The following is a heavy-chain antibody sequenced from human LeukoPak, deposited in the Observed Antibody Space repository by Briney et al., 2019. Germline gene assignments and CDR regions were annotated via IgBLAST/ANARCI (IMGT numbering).Heavy chain of an antibody. D-gene: IGHD3-16*01. V-gene: IGHV3-23*01. CDR1: GFTLSSYE. Sequence: PGGSLRLSCAASGFTLSSYEMNWVRQAPGKGLEWVSAISGSGGSTYYADSVKGRFTISRDNSKNTLYLQMNSLRAEDTAVYYCAKWAWGYFDYWGQGTLVTVSS. CDR2: ISGSGGST. CDR3: AKWAWGYFDY. J-gene: IGHJ4*02.